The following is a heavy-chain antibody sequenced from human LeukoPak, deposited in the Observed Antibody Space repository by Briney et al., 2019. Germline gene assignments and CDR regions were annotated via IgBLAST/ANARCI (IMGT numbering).Heavy chain of an antibody. CDR3: ARDVPFIVVAGTKLPSYFDY. Sequence: PSETLSLTCTVSGGSISSGSYYWNWIRQPAGRGLEWIGRIYTSGSTNYNPSLKSRVTISVDTSKNQFSLKLSSVTAADTAVYYCARDVPFIVVAGTKLPSYFDYWGQGTLVTVSS. CDR2: IYTSGST. D-gene: IGHD6-19*01. CDR1: GGSISSGSYY. V-gene: IGHV4-61*02. J-gene: IGHJ4*02.